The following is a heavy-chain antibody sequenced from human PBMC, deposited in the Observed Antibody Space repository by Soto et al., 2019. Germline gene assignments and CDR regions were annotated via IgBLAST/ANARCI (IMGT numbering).Heavy chain of an antibody. D-gene: IGHD2-8*01. CDR2: IHNSGDR. CDR3: AIGLECTFQ. J-gene: IGHJ1*01. Sequence: SETVSLTCAVSHGSISRGGYSWSWIRQPPGKGLEWIGYIHNSGDRYYNPSLKSRVTISVDTSKNQFTLRLGSVTAADTAFFFCAIGLECTFQ. CDR1: HGSISRGGYS. V-gene: IGHV4-30-2*05.